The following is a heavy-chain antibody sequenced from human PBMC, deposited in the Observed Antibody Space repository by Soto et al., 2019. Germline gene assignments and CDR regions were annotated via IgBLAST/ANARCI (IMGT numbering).Heavy chain of an antibody. Sequence: QVTLKESGPVLVKPTATLTLTCTVSGFSLSNARMGVSWIRQPPGKALEWLAHIFSNDEKSYSTSLKSRLTISKDTSKSQVVLTMTNMDPVDTATYYCARISPGGGYSYGPLYYFDYWGQGTLVTVSS. CDR3: ARISPGGGYSYGPLYYFDY. CDR2: IFSNDEK. V-gene: IGHV2-26*01. J-gene: IGHJ4*02. CDR1: GFSLSNARMG. D-gene: IGHD5-18*01.